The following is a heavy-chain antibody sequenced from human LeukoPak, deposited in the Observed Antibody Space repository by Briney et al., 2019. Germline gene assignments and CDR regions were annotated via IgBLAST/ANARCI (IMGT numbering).Heavy chain of an antibody. J-gene: IGHJ3*01. CDR1: GFTFNTYW. D-gene: IGHD3-16*01. CDR3: VREAGGTYAFDV. V-gene: IGHV3-74*01. Sequence: GGSLRLSCAASGFTFNTYWMHWVRQGPGKGVVWVSRIDGVGSRASYADSVKGRFTISRDNAKNTLYLQMNSPRPEDTAVYFCVREAGGTYAFDVWGQGTMVTVSS. CDR2: IDGVGSRA.